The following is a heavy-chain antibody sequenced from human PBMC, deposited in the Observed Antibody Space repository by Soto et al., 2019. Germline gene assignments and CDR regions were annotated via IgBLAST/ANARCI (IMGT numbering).Heavy chain of an antibody. V-gene: IGHV1-69*13. J-gene: IGHJ4*02. CDR3: APRGPYYYDSSGYYPYYFAY. CDR2: IIPIFGTA. Sequence: SVKVSCKASGGTFSSYAISWVRQAPGQGLEWMGGIIPIFGTANYAQKFQGRVTITADESTSTAYMELSSLRSEDTAVYYCAPRGPYYYDSSGYYPYYFAYWAQGTLVPVSS. D-gene: IGHD3-22*01. CDR1: GGTFSSYA.